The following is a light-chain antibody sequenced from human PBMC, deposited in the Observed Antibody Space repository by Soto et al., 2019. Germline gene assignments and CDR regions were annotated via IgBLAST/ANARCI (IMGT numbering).Light chain of an antibody. Sequence: EIVLTQSPGTLSLSPGERGTLSCRASQSVRNNKLVWYQLKPGQAPRLLIYGASSRATGIPDRFSGSGSVKDFTLTISRLEPEDFAVYYCQQYGSTPLTFGGGTKVEIK. CDR3: QQYGSTPLT. CDR2: GAS. V-gene: IGKV3-20*01. CDR1: QSVRNNK. J-gene: IGKJ4*01.